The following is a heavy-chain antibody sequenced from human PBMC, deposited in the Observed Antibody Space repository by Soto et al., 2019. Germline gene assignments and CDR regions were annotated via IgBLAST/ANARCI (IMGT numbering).Heavy chain of an antibody. D-gene: IGHD4-17*01. Sequence: QVQLVESGGGVVQPGRSLRLSCAASGFTFSSYGMHWVRQAPGKGLEWVAVIWYDGSNKYYADSVKARFTISRDNSKNTLYLQMNSLRAEDTAVYYCARDTYGDYRDYWGQGTMVTVSS. V-gene: IGHV3-33*01. CDR3: ARDTYGDYRDY. CDR1: GFTFSSYG. J-gene: IGHJ3*01. CDR2: IWYDGSNK.